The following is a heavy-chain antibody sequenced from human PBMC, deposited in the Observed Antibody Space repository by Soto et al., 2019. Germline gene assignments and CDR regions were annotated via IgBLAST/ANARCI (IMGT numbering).Heavy chain of an antibody. CDR2: IYATGTT. CDR3: VRDGTKTLRDWFDP. D-gene: IGHD1-1*01. V-gene: IGHV4-4*07. CDR1: GASISGFY. J-gene: IGHJ5*02. Sequence: SETLSLTCTVSGASISGFYWSWIRKSAGKGLEWIGRIYATGTTDYNPSLKSRVMMSVDTSKKQFSLKFRSVTAADTAVYYCVRDGTKTLRDWFDPWGQGISVTVSS.